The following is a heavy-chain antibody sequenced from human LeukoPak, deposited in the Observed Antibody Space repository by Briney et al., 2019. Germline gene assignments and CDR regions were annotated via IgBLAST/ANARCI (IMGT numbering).Heavy chain of an antibody. CDR3: ARDVGARLSGF. J-gene: IGHJ4*02. D-gene: IGHD6-6*01. CDR1: GFGFSNFW. Sequence: GSLRLSCAASGFGFSNFWMSWVRQPPGKGLEWIGEIYHSGNANYNPSLKTRITMSVDKSKNQFSLILSSVTAADTAVYYCARDVGARLSGFWGQGTLVTVSS. CDR2: IYHSGNA. V-gene: IGHV4-4*02.